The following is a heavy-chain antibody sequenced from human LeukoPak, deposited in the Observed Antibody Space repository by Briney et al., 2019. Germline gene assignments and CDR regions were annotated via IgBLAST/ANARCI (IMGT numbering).Heavy chain of an antibody. CDR2: INHSGST. Sequence: SETLSLTCAVYGGSFSGYYWSWIRQPPGKGPEWIGEINHSGSTNYNPSLKSRVTISVDTSKNHFSLKLSSVTAADTAVYYCARRIYYGSGSYYNWFDPWGQGTLVTVSS. J-gene: IGHJ5*02. CDR3: ARRIYYGSGSYYNWFDP. CDR1: GGSFSGYY. V-gene: IGHV4-34*01. D-gene: IGHD3-10*01.